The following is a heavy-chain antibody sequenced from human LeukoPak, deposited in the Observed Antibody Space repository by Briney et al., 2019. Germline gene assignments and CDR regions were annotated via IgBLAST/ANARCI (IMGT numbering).Heavy chain of an antibody. V-gene: IGHV1-2*02. CDR3: TRDYSGSFGDY. Sequence: ASVKVSCKASGYIFTGNYLHWVRQAPGQGLEWMGWLNPNSGDTRYAQKFQGRVTMTRDTSISTAYMELSSLRSVDTAVYYCTRDYSGSFGDYWGQGTLVVVSS. CDR2: LNPNSGDT. D-gene: IGHD6-19*01. J-gene: IGHJ4*02. CDR1: GYIFTGNY.